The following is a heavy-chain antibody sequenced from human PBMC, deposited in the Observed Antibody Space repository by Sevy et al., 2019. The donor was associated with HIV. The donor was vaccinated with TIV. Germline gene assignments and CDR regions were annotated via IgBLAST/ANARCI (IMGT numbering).Heavy chain of an antibody. J-gene: IGHJ3*02. D-gene: IGHD3-22*01. CDR3: AREDYYDSSGRRLNAFDI. V-gene: IGHV4-31*03. CDR1: GGSISSGGYY. CDR2: IYHSGST. Sequence: SETLSLTCTVSGGSISSGGYYWSWIRQHPGKGLEWIGYIYHSGSTHYNPSLRSRFSISVDTSKNQFSLKLCSVTAADTAVYLCAREDYYDSSGRRLNAFDIWGQGTMVTVSS.